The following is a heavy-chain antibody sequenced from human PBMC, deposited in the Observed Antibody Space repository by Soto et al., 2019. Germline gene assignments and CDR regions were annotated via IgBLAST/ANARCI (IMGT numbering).Heavy chain of an antibody. CDR2: IYESGSA. CDR1: EDYIYSYTQY. D-gene: IGHD2-15*01. V-gene: IGHV4-39*01. J-gene: IGHJ4*02. CDR3: ARLGGRYIDSDGAGGYFDY. Sequence: TSENLSLPSSVSEDYIYSYTQYRGWIRQTPGKGLEWIGCIYESGSASHNPSLKSRVTTSVDTSRNQFSLRLSSVTAADTAVYYCARLGGRYIDSDGAGGYFDYWGQGTVVT.